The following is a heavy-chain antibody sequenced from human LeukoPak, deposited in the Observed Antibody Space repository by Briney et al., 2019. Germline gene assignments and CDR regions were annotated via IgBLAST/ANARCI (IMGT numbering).Heavy chain of an antibody. D-gene: IGHD1-26*01. Sequence: SETLSLTCTVSGGSISSGDYYWSWIRQPPGKDLEWIGYIYYSGSTYYNPSLKSRVTISVDTSKNQFSLKLSSVTAADTAVYYCARLFGSYGIWYYFDYWGQGTLVTVSS. CDR2: IYYSGST. CDR1: GGSISSGDYY. J-gene: IGHJ4*02. V-gene: IGHV4-30-4*01. CDR3: ARLFGSYGIWYYFDY.